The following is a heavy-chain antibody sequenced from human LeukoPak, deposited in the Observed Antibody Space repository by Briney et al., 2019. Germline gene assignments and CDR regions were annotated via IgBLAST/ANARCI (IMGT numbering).Heavy chain of an antibody. D-gene: IGHD6-13*01. CDR1: GFTFSTYS. Sequence: PGGSLRLSCAASGFTFSTYSMSWVRQAPGKGLEWVSSINSGGDDTYYAVSVKGRFTSSRDNSRNTLYLQMTSLGAEDTAVYYCAEGAAAGKVDWFDPWGQGTLVTVSS. J-gene: IGHJ5*02. CDR3: AEGAAAGKVDWFDP. V-gene: IGHV3-23*01. CDR2: INSGGDDT.